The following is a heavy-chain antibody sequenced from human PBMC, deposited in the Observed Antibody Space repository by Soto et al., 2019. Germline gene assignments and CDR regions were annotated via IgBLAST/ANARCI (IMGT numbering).Heavy chain of an antibody. CDR1: GYTFTSYG. D-gene: IGHD6-13*01. J-gene: IGHJ6*02. V-gene: IGHV1-18*01. Sequence: QVQLVQSGAEVKKPGASVKVSCKASGYTFTSYGISWVRQAPGQWLEWMGWISAYNGNTNYAQKLQGRVTMTTDTSTSTAYMELRSLRSDDTAVYYCARDPPKPGYISSWPAYYYYGMDVWGQGTKVTVSS. CDR2: ISAYNGNT. CDR3: ARDPPKPGYISSWPAYYYYGMDV.